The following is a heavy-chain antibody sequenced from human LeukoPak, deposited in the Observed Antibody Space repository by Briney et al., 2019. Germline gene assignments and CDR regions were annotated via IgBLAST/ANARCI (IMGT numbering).Heavy chain of an antibody. V-gene: IGHV1-3*01. J-gene: IGHJ4*02. CDR2: INAGNGNT. CDR1: GYTFTNYA. Sequence: ASVKVSCKASGYTFTNYAVHWVRQAPGQRLEWMGWINAGNGNTKYSQKFQGRVTITRDTSASTAYMELSSLRSEDTAVYYCARARITIFGVVTFDYWGQGTLVTVSS. D-gene: IGHD3-3*01. CDR3: ARARITIFGVVTFDY.